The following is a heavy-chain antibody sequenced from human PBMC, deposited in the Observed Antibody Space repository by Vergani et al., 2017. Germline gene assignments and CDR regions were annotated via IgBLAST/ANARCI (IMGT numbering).Heavy chain of an antibody. Sequence: QVSLVESGGGVVQPGRSLTLICSASGFGLKNFAMHWVRQAPGKGLEWVATISKDGTHDYYEPSVRGRFAFSRDNFKNTMYLQMDRLTTDDTAMYLCARDWTDSFVSSSDYSYLLYYWGQGILVTVSS. CDR3: ARDWTDSFVSSSDYSYLLYY. CDR2: ISKDGTHD. J-gene: IGHJ4*02. D-gene: IGHD3-22*01. CDR1: GFGLKNFA. V-gene: IGHV3-30*03.